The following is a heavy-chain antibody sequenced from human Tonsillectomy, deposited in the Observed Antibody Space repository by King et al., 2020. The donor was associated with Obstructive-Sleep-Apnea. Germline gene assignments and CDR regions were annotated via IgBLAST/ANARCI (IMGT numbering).Heavy chain of an antibody. CDR2: IYPGDSDT. J-gene: IGHJ4*02. CDR3: ARAGYCSSTSCYEFDY. Sequence: QLVQSGAEVKKPGESLKISCKGSGYSFTSYWIGWVRQMPGKGLEWMGIIYPGDSDTRYSPSFQGQVTISADKSISTAYLQWSSLKASDTAMYYCARAGYCSSTSCYEFDYWGRGTLVTVSS. V-gene: IGHV5-51*01. CDR1: GYSFTSYW. D-gene: IGHD2-2*01.